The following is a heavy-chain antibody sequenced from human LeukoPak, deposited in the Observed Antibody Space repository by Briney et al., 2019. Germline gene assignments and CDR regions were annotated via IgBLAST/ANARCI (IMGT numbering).Heavy chain of an antibody. CDR2: MNPNSGNT. V-gene: IGHV1-8*01. CDR1: GYTFTSYD. CDR3: ARGAARTAEYFQH. D-gene: IGHD3/OR15-3a*01. Sequence: ASVKVSCKASGYTFTSYDINWVRQATGQGLEWMGWMNPNSGNTGYAQKFQVRVTMTRNTSISTAYMALSSLRSEDTAVYYCARGAARTAEYFQHWGQGTQVTVSS. J-gene: IGHJ1*01.